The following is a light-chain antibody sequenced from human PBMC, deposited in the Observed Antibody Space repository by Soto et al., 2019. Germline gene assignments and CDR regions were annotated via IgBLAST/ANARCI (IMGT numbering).Light chain of an antibody. Sequence: EIVLTQSPGTLSLSPGERATLSCRASQSVSSSYLAWYQQKPGQAPRLLIYGASSRATGIPDRFSGSGSGTNFTLTITILEPEDFAGYYCQRYGTSPYIFAQGTKLVI. CDR3: QRYGTSPYI. J-gene: IGKJ2*01. V-gene: IGKV3-20*01. CDR2: GAS. CDR1: QSVSSSY.